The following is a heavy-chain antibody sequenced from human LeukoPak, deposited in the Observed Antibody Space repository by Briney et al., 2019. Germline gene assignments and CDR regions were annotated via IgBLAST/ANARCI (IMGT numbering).Heavy chain of an antibody. Sequence: GGSLRLSCAASGFTVSSNYMSWVRQAPGKGLEWVSVIYSGGSTYYADSVKGRFTISRDDSKNTLYLQMNSLRADDTAVYYCARDLHSGSYYGYLQHWGQGTLVTASS. V-gene: IGHV3-53*05. J-gene: IGHJ1*01. D-gene: IGHD1-26*01. CDR2: IYSGGST. CDR1: GFTVSSNY. CDR3: ARDLHSGSYYGYLQH.